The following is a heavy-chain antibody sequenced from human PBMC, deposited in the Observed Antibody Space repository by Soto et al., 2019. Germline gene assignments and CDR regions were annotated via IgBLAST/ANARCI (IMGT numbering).Heavy chain of an antibody. D-gene: IGHD1-26*01. Sequence: QVQLVQSGAEVKKPGASVKVSCKASGYTFTSYYMHWVRQAPGQGLEWMGIINPSGGSTSYAQKFQGRITMTRTTSTSTVNMELSSLRSEETAVYYCGGDNLVGAPHGMDVWGQGTTVTVSS. V-gene: IGHV1-46*01. J-gene: IGHJ6*02. CDR3: GGDNLVGAPHGMDV. CDR1: GYTFTSYY. CDR2: INPSGGST.